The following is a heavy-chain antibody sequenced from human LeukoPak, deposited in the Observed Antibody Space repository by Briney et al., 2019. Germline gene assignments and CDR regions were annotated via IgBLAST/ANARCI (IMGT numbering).Heavy chain of an antibody. V-gene: IGHV3-74*01. CDR2: IDSDGSST. D-gene: IGHD1-26*01. CDR3: ARGLLGVEATGTDY. CDR1: GFTFSSYW. Sequence: GGSLRLSCAASGFTFSSYWMHWVRQAPGKGLVWVSRIDSDGSSTSYADSVKGRFTISRDNAKNTLYLQMNSLRAEDTAVYYCARGLLGVEATGTDYWGQGTLVTVSS. J-gene: IGHJ4*02.